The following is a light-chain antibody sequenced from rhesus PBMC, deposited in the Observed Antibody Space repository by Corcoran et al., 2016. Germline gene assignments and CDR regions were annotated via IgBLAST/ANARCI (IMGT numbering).Light chain of an antibody. V-gene: IGKV1-43*02. CDR1: QGISTY. CDR2: KAS. J-gene: IGKJ2*01. CDR3: QQYNSSPYS. Sequence: DIQMTQSPSSLSASVGDRVTITCRARQGISTYLNWYQQKPGKAPKCLIYKASSLESGVPSRFSGSGSGTEFTLTISSLQPEDFATYYCQQYNSSPYSFGQGTKGEIK.